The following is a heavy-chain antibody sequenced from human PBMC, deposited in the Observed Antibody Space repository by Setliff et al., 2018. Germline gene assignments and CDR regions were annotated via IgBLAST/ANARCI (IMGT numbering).Heavy chain of an antibody. CDR1: GYTFTRYG. V-gene: IGHV1-18*01. CDR2: IGPYNGNT. Sequence: ASVKVSCKASGYTFTRYGISWVRQAPGKGFEWMGWIGPYNGNTYYAQKFQGRVAITTDTSTSTAYMELRSLKSDDTAVYYCAKGGNITRETYYYYGMDVWGQGTTVTVSS. J-gene: IGHJ6*02. D-gene: IGHD1-20*01. CDR3: AKGGNITRETYYYYGMDV.